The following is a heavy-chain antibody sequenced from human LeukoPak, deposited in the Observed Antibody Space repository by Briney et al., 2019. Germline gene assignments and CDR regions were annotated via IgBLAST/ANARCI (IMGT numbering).Heavy chain of an antibody. CDR1: GFTFSSYW. CDR2: INSDGSST. J-gene: IGHJ4*02. Sequence: PGGSLRLSCAASGFTFSSYWMHWVRQAPGKGLVWVSRINSDGSSTSYADSVKGRFTISRDNSKNTLYLQMNSLRAEDTAVYYCAAVWFGELFVPFDYWGQGTLVTVSS. D-gene: IGHD3-10*01. V-gene: IGHV3-74*01. CDR3: AAVWFGELFVPFDY.